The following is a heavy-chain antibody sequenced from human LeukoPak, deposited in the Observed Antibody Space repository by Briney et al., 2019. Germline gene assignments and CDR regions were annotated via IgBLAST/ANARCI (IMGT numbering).Heavy chain of an antibody. V-gene: IGHV3-20*04. CDR2: INWVGDST. J-gene: IGHJ4*02. D-gene: IGHD4-17*01. Sequence: GGSLRLSCVACGFTFSEYGMSLVRQVPGKELEWVAGINWVGDSTGYVDSVKGRFTISRDNAKNSLYLQMNSLRAEDTAVYYCARDSDYGDPSMDYWGQGTLVTVSS. CDR3: ARDSDYGDPSMDY. CDR1: GFTFSEYG.